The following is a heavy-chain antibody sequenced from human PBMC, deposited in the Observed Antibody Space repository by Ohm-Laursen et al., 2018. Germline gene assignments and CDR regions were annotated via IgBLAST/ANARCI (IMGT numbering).Heavy chain of an antibody. CDR1: RFTFTSSA. CDR3: AAMGVGATYYYYGMDV. Sequence: SVKVSCKASRFTFTSSAVQWVRQARGQRLEWIGWIVVGSGNTNYAQKFQERVTITRDMSTSTAYMGLSSLRSEDTAVYYCAAMGVGATYYYYGMDVWGQGTTVTVSS. D-gene: IGHD1-26*01. J-gene: IGHJ6*02. V-gene: IGHV1-58*01. CDR2: IVVGSGNT.